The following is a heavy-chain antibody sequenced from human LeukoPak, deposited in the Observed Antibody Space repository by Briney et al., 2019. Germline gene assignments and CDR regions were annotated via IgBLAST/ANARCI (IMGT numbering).Heavy chain of an antibody. CDR3: ASGKYSGYDFVGSLDY. D-gene: IGHD5-12*01. CDR2: IYYSGST. CDR1: GGSISSGGYY. Sequence: SGTLSLTCTVSGGSISSGGYYWSWIRQHPGKGLEWIGYIYYSGSTYYNPSLKSRVTISVDTSKNQFSLKLSSVTAADTAVYYCASGKYSGYDFVGSLDYWGQGTLVTVSS. V-gene: IGHV4-31*03. J-gene: IGHJ4*02.